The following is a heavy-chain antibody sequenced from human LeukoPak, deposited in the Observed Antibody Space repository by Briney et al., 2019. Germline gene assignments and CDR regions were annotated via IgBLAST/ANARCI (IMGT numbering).Heavy chain of an antibody. J-gene: IGHJ6*03. CDR1: GFTFSSYA. CDR3: AKVANSSGWIYYYYYYMDV. Sequence: GGSLRVSCAASGFTFSSYAMSWVRPAPREGLGWVSHISGSGGSTYYADSVKGRFTISRDNSKNTLYLQMNSLRSEDTAVYYCAKVANSSGWIYYYYYYMDVWGKGTTVTVSS. CDR2: ISGSGGST. D-gene: IGHD6-19*01. V-gene: IGHV3-23*01.